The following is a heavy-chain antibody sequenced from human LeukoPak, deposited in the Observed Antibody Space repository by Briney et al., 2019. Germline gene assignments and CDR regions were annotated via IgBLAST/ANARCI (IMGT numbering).Heavy chain of an antibody. D-gene: IGHD1-26*01. CDR2: IYYSGST. J-gene: IGHJ4*02. CDR1: GGSISSYY. Sequence: SETLSLTCTVSGGSISSYYWSWIRQPPGKGLEWIGYIYYSGSTYYNPSLKSRVTISVETSKNQFSLKLSSVTAADTAVYYCARDGRFPPEVLPRYFDYWGQGTLVTVSS. V-gene: IGHV4-59*12. CDR3: ARDGRFPPEVLPRYFDY.